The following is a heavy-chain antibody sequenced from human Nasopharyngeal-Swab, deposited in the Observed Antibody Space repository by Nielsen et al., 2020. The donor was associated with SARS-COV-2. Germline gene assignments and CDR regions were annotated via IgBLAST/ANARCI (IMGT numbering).Heavy chain of an antibody. J-gene: IGHJ4*02. Sequence: LSLTCAASEFTISSNGMNWVRQAPGKGLVWVAYFSSSSSTSYYADSVKGRFTISRDNPKNSLYLQMNSLRDEDTAVYYCARDVGIVGATLDNWGQGTLVTVSS. V-gene: IGHV3-48*02. CDR2: FSSSSSTS. CDR3: ARDVGIVGATLDN. CDR1: EFTISSNG. D-gene: IGHD1-26*01.